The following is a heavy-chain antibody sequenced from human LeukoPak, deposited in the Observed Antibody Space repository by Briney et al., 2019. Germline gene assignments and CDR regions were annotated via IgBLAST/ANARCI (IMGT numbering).Heavy chain of an antibody. CDR3: TAARVSGPGYFHH. CDR2: IKSKGDGGTR. Sequence: VGSLRLSCAAAGCTLRDAWMTGVRQAPGKGLGWVSRIKSKGDGGTRDYAAPVKGRFPFSRDDSTNTLFLQMNTLKTEDTAVYYCTAARVSGPGYFHHWGQGTLVTVSS. CDR1: GCTLRDAW. V-gene: IGHV3-15*01. D-gene: IGHD6-19*01. J-gene: IGHJ1*01.